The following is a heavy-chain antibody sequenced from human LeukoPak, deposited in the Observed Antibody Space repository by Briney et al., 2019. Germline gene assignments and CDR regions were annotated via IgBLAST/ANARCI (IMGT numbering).Heavy chain of an antibody. V-gene: IGHV3-21*01. CDR1: GFTFSNYA. D-gene: IGHD3-10*01. CDR3: ARGDYYGSGSYYDNWFDP. CDR2: ISSSSSYI. J-gene: IGHJ5*02. Sequence: PGGSLRLSCAASGFTFSNYAMNWVRLAPGKGLEWVSSISSSSSYIYYADSVKGRFTISRDNAKNSLYLQMNSLRAEDTAVYYCARGDYYGSGSYYDNWFDPWGQGTLVTVSS.